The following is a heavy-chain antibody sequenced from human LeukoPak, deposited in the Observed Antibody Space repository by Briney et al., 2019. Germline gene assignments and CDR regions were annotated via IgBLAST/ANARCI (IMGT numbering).Heavy chain of an antibody. D-gene: IGHD3-9*01. CDR1: GFTFSSYG. Sequence: GGSLRLSCAASGFTFSSYGMSWVRQAPGKGLEWVSAISGSGGSTYYADSVKGRFTISRDNSKNTLYLQMNSLRAEDTAVYYCAKGASYDILTGYPENYWGQGTLVTVSS. CDR3: AKGASYDILTGYPENY. V-gene: IGHV3-23*01. CDR2: ISGSGGST. J-gene: IGHJ4*02.